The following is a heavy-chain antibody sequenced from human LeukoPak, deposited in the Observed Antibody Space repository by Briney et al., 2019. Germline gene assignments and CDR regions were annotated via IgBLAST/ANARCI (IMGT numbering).Heavy chain of an antibody. J-gene: IGHJ6*02. CDR1: GFTFSSYG. CDR3: AKAMVRGVSAYGMDV. D-gene: IGHD3-10*01. V-gene: IGHV3-33*06. Sequence: PGGSLRLSCAASGFTFSSYGMHWVRQAPGKGLEWVAVIWYDGSNKYYADSVKGRFTISRDNSKNTLYLQMNSLRAEDTAVYYCAKAMVRGVSAYGMDVWGQGTTVTVSS. CDR2: IWYDGSNK.